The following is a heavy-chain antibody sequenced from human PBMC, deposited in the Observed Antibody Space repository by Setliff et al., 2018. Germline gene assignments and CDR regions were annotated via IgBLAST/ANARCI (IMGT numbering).Heavy chain of an antibody. V-gene: IGHV5-51*01. D-gene: IGHD1-26*01. CDR2: IYAGNSQI. J-gene: IGHJ5*02. CDR3: ASGGGGLSGSLNWFDP. CDR1: GYTFSLSW. Sequence: PGESLKISCKDSGYTFSLSWIGWVRQMPGKGLDWMGIIYAGNSQIKYGPSFQGQVTISADKSISTAYLQWSSLKASDTALYYCASGGGGLSGSLNWFDPWGQGTLVTVSS.